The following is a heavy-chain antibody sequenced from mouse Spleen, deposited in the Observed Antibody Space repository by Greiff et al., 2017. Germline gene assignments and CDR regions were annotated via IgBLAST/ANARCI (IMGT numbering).Heavy chain of an antibody. D-gene: IGHD2-4*01. CDR1: GYTFTDYN. CDR2: INPNNGGT. V-gene: IGHV1-22*01. Sequence: VQLQQSGPELVKPGASVKMSCKASGYTFTDYNMHWVKQSHGKSLEWIGYINPNNGGTSYNQKFKGKATLTVNKSSSTAYMELRSLTSEDSAVYYCATPRPLYYDYDGYFDVWGTGTTVTVSS. CDR3: ATPRPLYYDYDGYFDV. J-gene: IGHJ1*03.